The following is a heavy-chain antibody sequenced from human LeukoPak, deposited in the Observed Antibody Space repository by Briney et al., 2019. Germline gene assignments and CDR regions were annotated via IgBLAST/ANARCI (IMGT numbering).Heavy chain of an antibody. D-gene: IGHD2-2*01. CDR3: AKDLYQNIVVVPAASSMDV. CDR1: GFTFSSYG. CDR2: ISYDGSNK. Sequence: GRSLRLSCAASGFTFSSYGMHWVRQAPGKGLEWVADISYDGSNKYYADSVKGRFTISRDNSKNTLYLQMNSLRAEDTAVYYCAKDLYQNIVVVPAASSMDVWGQGTTVTVSS. J-gene: IGHJ6*02. V-gene: IGHV3-30*18.